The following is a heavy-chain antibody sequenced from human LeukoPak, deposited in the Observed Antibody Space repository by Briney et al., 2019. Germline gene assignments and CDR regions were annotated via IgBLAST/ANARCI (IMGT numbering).Heavy chain of an antibody. V-gene: IGHV4-39*01. CDR3: ARNASDSGTSYFDY. CDR1: GGSISSSSYY. CDR2: IYYSGST. J-gene: IGHJ4*02. Sequence: PSETLSLTCTVSGGSISSSSYYWGWIRQPPGKGLEWLGRIYYSGSTSYNPSLKSRVTISVDTSKNQFSLKPGSVTAADTAVYYCARNASDSGTSYFDYWGQGTLVTVSS. D-gene: IGHD1-26*01.